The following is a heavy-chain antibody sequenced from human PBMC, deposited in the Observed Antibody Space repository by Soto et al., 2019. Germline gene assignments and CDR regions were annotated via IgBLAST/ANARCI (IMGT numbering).Heavy chain of an antibody. D-gene: IGHD3-22*01. J-gene: IGHJ4*02. Sequence: VQLVQSGAEVKKPGASVKVSCKASGYTFITYGINWVRQAPGQGLEWMAWISAYNGNTYYAQNFQGRVTITTDTSTSTACMELRSLRSDATASYYCARGTYEDFWGQGTLVTVSS. CDR2: ISAYNGNT. V-gene: IGHV1-18*01. CDR3: ARGTYEDF. CDR1: GYTFITYG.